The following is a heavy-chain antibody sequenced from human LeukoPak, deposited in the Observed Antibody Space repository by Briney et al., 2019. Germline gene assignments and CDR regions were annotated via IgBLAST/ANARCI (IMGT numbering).Heavy chain of an antibody. CDR3: AKCVGYYGSGSRGYFDY. D-gene: IGHD3-10*01. CDR1: GFTFSSYA. J-gene: IGHJ4*02. Sequence: SGGSLRLSCAASGFTFSSYAMSWVRQAPGKGLEWVSAISGSGGSTYYADSVKGRFTISRDNSKNTLYLQMNSLRAEDTAVYYCAKCVGYYGSGSRGYFDYWGQGTLVTVSS. V-gene: IGHV3-23*01. CDR2: ISGSGGST.